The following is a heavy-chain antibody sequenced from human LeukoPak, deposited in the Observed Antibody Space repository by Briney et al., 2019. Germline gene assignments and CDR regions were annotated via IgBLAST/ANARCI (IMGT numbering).Heavy chain of an antibody. CDR3: PKDEIVYCGGDCYSNY. V-gene: IGHV3-23*01. D-gene: IGHD2-21*02. J-gene: IGHJ4*02. CDR2: ISGSGGCT. Sequence: RGALRLSCAASGFTFSSYAMSWVPQAPGKGLEWVSAISGSGGCTYYPPSVKGRFTISSDNSKNTLYLPMNRPTAQDTAVYYCPKDEIVYCGGDCYSNYWGQGTLVTVS. CDR1: GFTFSSYA.